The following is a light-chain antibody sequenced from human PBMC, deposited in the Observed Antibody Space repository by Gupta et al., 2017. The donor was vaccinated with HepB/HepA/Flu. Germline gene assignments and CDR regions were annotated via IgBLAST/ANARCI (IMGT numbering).Light chain of an antibody. J-gene: IGKJ2*01. CDR1: QTINTW. V-gene: IGKV1-5*03. CDR3: QQYNSIPYT. CDR2: KAS. Sequence: DIQMTQSPSTLSASVGDRVTITCRASQTINTWLAWYQQKPGKAPNLLIYKASSLQSGVPSRFSGGGSGTEFTLTISSLQPDDSATYHCQQYNSIPYTFGQGTKLEIK.